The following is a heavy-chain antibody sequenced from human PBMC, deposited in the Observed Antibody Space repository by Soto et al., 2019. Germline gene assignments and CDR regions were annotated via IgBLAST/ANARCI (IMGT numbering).Heavy chain of an antibody. CDR1: GCTFSSYG. V-gene: IGHV3-33*01. J-gene: IGHJ4*02. Sequence: QVHLVEAGGGVVQPGRSLRLSCAASGCTFSSYGMHWVRQAPGKGLEWVAVIWYDGSNKYYADSVKGRFTISRDNSKNSVYLQMNSLRAEDTAVYYCARGVVSCVRRTRDCSNSWYTTRDYWGQGTLVTVSS. D-gene: IGHD2-2*02. CDR2: IWYDGSNK. CDR3: ARGVVSCVRRTRDCSNSWYTTRDY.